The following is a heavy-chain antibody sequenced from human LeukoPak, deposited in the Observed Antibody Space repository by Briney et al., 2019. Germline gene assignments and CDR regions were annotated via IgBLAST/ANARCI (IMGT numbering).Heavy chain of an antibody. D-gene: IGHD3-3*01. Sequence: SSETLSLTCNVSGYSISSGYYWGWIRQPPAKGLEWIGYIYYSGSTNYNPSLKSRVTISVDTSKNQFSLKLSSVTAADTAVYYCARGVFRDFGVVTPGFDYWGQGTLVTVSS. CDR3: ARGVFRDFGVVTPGFDY. CDR1: GYSISSGYY. CDR2: IYYSGST. V-gene: IGHV4-61*01. J-gene: IGHJ4*02.